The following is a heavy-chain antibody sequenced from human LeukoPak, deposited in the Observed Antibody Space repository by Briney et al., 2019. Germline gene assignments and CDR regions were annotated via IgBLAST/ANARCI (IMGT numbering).Heavy chain of an antibody. Sequence: PSETLSLTCTVSGGSISSGGYYWSWIRQHPGKGLEWIGYIYYSGSTYYNPSLKSRVTISVDTSKSQFSLKLSSVTAADTAVYYCARQQRLRWFDPWGQGTLVTVSS. J-gene: IGHJ5*02. CDR1: GGSISSGGYY. CDR3: ARQQRLRWFDP. V-gene: IGHV4-31*03. CDR2: IYYSGST. D-gene: IGHD6-25*01.